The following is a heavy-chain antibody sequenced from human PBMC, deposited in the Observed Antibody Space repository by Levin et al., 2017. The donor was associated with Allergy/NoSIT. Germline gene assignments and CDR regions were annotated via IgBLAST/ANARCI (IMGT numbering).Heavy chain of an antibody. J-gene: IGHJ2*01. CDR2: ISNSGDMK. D-gene: IGHD5-18*01. CDR3: TKLADTAMVPPYWYFHL. V-gene: IGHV3-23*01. CDR1: GFIFVTYA. Sequence: PGGSLRLSCAASGFIFVTYAMGWVRQPPGQGLEWVSVISNSGDMKHYADSVEGRFTISRDNSKNTLYLQMSSLRVEDTAVYYCTKLADTAMVPPYWYFHLWGRGTRVTVSS.